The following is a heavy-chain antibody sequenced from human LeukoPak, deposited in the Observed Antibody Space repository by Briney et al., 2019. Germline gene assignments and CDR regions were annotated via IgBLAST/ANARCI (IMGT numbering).Heavy chain of an antibody. CDR3: ARDIRLGAEYFQH. J-gene: IGHJ1*01. CDR1: GYTFTGYY. V-gene: IGHV1-2*02. CDR2: INPNSGGT. Sequence: GASVKVSCKASGYTFTGYYMHWVRQAPGQGLEWMGWINPNSGGTNYAQKFQGRVTMTRDTSISTAYMELSRLRSDDTAVYYCARDIRLGAEYFQHWGQGTLVTVSS.